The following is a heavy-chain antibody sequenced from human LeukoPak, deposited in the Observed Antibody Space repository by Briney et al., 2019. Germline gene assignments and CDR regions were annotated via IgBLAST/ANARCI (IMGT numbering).Heavy chain of an antibody. D-gene: IGHD3-16*01. CDR1: GFTFSSYA. CDR3: ARKGKMSDYVIFDY. CDR2: ISYDGSNK. V-gene: IGHV3-30*04. Sequence: GGSLRLSCAASGFTFSSYAMHWVRQAPGKGLEWVAVISYDGSNKYYADSVKGRFTISRDNSKNTLYLQMNSLRAEDTAVYYCARKGKMSDYVIFDYWGQGTLVTVSS. J-gene: IGHJ4*02.